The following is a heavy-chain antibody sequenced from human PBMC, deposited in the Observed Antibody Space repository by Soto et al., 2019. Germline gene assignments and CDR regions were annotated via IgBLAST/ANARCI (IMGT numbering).Heavy chain of an antibody. CDR3: ARVQEAGTFIHLYRMAV. V-gene: IGHV4-59*01. D-gene: IGHD6-19*01. CDR1: GDSISSSC. J-gene: IGHJ6*02. CDR2: FHYSGST. Sequence: SETLSLTCTVSGDSISSSCWSWIRQPPGKGLEWIGYFHYSGSTNYNPSLKSRVTISVDTSKNQFSLKLTSVTAADTAVYYCARVQEAGTFIHLYRMAVRGQGTTVTVSS.